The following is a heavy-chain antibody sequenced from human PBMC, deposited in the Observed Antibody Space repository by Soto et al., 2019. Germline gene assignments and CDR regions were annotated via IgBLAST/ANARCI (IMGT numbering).Heavy chain of an antibody. J-gene: IGHJ4*02. CDR2: IGTSTSTV. V-gene: IGHV3-48*01. CDR1: GFKFSDYS. CDR3: ARDSAYSFDY. Sequence: EVQLVESGGGLVQPGGSLRLSCTASGFKFSDYSMNWVRQASGKGLEWASYIGTSTSTVYYAYSVEGRFSISRDNAKDLLYLQMNSLRAEDTAVYYCARDSAYSFDYWGQGILVTVSP. D-gene: IGHD2-15*01.